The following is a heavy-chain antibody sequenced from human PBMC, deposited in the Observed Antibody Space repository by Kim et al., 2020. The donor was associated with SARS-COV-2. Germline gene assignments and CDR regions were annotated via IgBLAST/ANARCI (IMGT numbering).Heavy chain of an antibody. Sequence: FQGRVTMTRDTSASTGYMGLSSLRSEDTAVYYCARTPVLRFLEWLLHFDYWGQGTLVTVSS. D-gene: IGHD3-3*01. J-gene: IGHJ4*02. CDR3: ARTPVLRFLEWLLHFDY. V-gene: IGHV1-3*01.